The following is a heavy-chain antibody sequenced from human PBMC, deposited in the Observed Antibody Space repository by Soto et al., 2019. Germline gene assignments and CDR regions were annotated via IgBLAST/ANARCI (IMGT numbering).Heavy chain of an antibody. Sequence: QVQLVESGGGVVQPGRSLRLSCAASGFTFSSYAMHWVRQAPGKGLEWVAVISYDGISKHYADSVKGRFSISRDDSENTLYVQMNSLRAEDTAVYYCAKDGYLDTYYFDYWGQGTLVTVSP. CDR1: GFTFSSYA. V-gene: IGHV3-30-3*01. J-gene: IGHJ4*02. D-gene: IGHD3-9*01. CDR2: ISYDGISK. CDR3: AKDGYLDTYYFDY.